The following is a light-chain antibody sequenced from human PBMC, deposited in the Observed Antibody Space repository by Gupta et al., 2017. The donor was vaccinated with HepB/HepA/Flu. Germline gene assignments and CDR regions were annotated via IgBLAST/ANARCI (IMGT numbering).Light chain of an antibody. CDR3: QQDNNYSST. CDR1: QNINKW. CDR2: EAS. Sequence: DIQAPQSPSTSAAVIGDRVTITCRASQNINKWLAWYQQKPEKAPRLLVYEASALKTDVPSRFRASGSGTEFTLTINSLQADDFATYYCQQDNNYSSTFGQGTRLEI. J-gene: IGKJ5*01. V-gene: IGKV1-5*03.